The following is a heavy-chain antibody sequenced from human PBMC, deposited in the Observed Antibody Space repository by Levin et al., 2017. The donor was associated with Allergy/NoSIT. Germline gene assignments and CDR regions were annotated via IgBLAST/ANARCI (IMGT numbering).Heavy chain of an antibody. J-gene: IGHJ3*02. D-gene: IGHD2-15*01. CDR1: GGSISSGDYY. CDR2: IYYSGST. CDR3: ARGRGCSGGSCFVGVLVDAFDI. V-gene: IGHV4-30-4*01. Sequence: PSETLSLTCTVSGGSISSGDYYWSWIRQPPGKGLEWIGYIYYSGSTYYNPSLKSRVTISVDTSKNQFSLKLSSVTAADTAVYYCARGRGCSGGSCFVGVLVDAFDIWGQGTMVTVSS.